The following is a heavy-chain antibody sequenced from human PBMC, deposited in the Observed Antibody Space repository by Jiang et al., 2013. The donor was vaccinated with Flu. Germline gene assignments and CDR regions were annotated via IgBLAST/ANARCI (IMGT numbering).Heavy chain of an antibody. CDR1: YTFTSYA. CDR2: INAGNGNT. D-gene: IGHD6-19*01. CDR3: ARVDTVAGTFRAFDI. J-gene: IGHJ3*02. V-gene: IGHV1-3*01. Sequence: YTFTSYAMHWVRQAPGQRLEWMGWINAGNGNTKYSQKFQGRVTITRDTSASTAYMELSSLRSEDTAVYYCARVDTVAGTFRAFDIWGQGTMVTVSS.